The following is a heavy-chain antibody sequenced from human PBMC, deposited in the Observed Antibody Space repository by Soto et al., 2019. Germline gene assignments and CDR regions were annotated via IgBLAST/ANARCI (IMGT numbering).Heavy chain of an antibody. Sequence: SVKVSCKASGGTFSSYAISWVRQAPGQGLEWMGGIIPIFGTANYAQKFQGRVTITADESTSTAYMELSSLRSEDTAVYYCARDMGYYDSSGYYFDYWGQGTLVTVSS. V-gene: IGHV1-69*13. CDR3: ARDMGYYDSSGYYFDY. D-gene: IGHD3-22*01. CDR2: IIPIFGTA. J-gene: IGHJ4*02. CDR1: GGTFSSYA.